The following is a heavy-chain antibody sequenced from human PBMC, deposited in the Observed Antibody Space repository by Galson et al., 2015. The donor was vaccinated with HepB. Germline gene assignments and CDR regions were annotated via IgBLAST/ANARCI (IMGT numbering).Heavy chain of an antibody. CDR1: GDSVSSNSAA. D-gene: IGHD5-12*01. V-gene: IGHV6-1*01. CDR3: ARDGTYSGRNYDHYYYYYGMDV. Sequence: CAISGDSVSSNSAAWNWIRQSPSRGLEWLGRTYYRSKWYNDYAVSVKSRITINPDTSKNQFSLQLNSVTPEDTAVYYCARDGTYSGRNYDHYYYYYGMDVWGQGTTVTVSS. CDR2: TYYRSKWYN. J-gene: IGHJ6*02.